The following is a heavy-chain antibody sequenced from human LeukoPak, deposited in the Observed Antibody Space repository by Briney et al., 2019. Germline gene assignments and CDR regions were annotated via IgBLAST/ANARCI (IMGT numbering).Heavy chain of an antibody. V-gene: IGHV3-7*03. CDR2: IKQDGSEK. CDR3: AKDTGGWLGAFDI. CDR1: GFTFSSYW. Sequence: PGGSLRLSCAASGFTFSSYWMNWVRQAPGKGLEWVANIKQDGSEKYYVDSVKGRFTISRDNAKNSLYLEMNSLRAEDVALYYCAKDTGGWLGAFDIWGQGTMVTVSS. D-gene: IGHD2-15*01. J-gene: IGHJ3*02.